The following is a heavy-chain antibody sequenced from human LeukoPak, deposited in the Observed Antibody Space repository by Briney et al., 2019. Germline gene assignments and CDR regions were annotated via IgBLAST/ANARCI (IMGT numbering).Heavy chain of an antibody. CDR1: GYSFTSYW. D-gene: IGHD4-17*01. CDR2: IDPSDSYT. J-gene: IGHJ3*02. CDR3: ARPKGGMTTVTTYAFDI. Sequence: GESPKISCKGSGYSFTSYWISWGRQMPGKGLEWMGRIDPSDSYTNYSPSFQGHVTISADKSISTAHLQWSSLKASDTAMYYCARPKGGMTTVTTYAFDIWGQGTMVTVSS. V-gene: IGHV5-10-1*01.